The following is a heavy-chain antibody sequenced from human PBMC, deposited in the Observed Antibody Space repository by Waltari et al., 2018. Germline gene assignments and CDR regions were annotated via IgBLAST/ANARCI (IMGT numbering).Heavy chain of an antibody. Sequence: QVQLVQSGAEVKRPGASVKVSCKASGYTFTGNYIHWVRQAPGQGREWMGWIHPNSGATDYAQKFQGRVTMTLDTSITTVYMELGWLGSEDTAIYYCARAWFNSGFDYWGQGSLVAVSS. CDR1: GYTFTGNY. V-gene: IGHV1-2*02. D-gene: IGHD1-26*01. CDR3: ARAWFNSGFDY. CDR2: IHPNSGAT. J-gene: IGHJ4*02.